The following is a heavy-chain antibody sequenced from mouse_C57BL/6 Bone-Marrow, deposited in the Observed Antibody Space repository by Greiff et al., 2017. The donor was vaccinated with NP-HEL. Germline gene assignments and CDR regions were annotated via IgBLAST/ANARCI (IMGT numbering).Heavy chain of an antibody. CDR2: IHPNSGST. CDR3: ARWYGSSYYFDY. J-gene: IGHJ2*01. D-gene: IGHD1-1*01. CDR1: GYTFTSYW. V-gene: IGHV1-64*01. Sequence: QVQLQQPWAELVKPGASVKLSCKASGYTFTSYWMHWVKQRPGQGLEWIGMIHPNSGSTNYNEKFKSKATLTVDKSSSTAYMQLSSLTSEDSAVYYCARWYGSSYYFDYWGQGTTLTVSS.